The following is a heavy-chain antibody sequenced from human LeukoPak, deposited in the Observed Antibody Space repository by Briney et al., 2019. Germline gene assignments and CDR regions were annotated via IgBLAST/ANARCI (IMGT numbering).Heavy chain of an antibody. V-gene: IGHV3-48*03. Sequence: PGGSLRLSCAASGFTFSSYEMNWVRQAPGKGLEWVSYISSSGSTIYYADSVKGRFTISRDNAKNSLYLQTNSLRAEDTAVYYCARGAGYSSGWYPGWFDPWGQGTLVTVSS. J-gene: IGHJ5*02. CDR3: ARGAGYSSGWYPGWFDP. CDR1: GFTFSSYE. CDR2: ISSSGSTI. D-gene: IGHD6-19*01.